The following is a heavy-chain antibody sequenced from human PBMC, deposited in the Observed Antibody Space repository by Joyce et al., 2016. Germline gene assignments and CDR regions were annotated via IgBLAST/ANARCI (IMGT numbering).Heavy chain of an antibody. V-gene: IGHV3-7*01. CDR2: IKQDGSEK. CDR3: ATVRDYYGSGSQPLDY. J-gene: IGHJ4*02. Sequence: EVQLVESGGGLVQPGGSLRLSCAASGFTFSSYWMSWVRQAPGKGLEWVANIKQDGSEKYYVDSVKGRVTISRDNAKNSLYLQMNSLRAEDTAVYYCATVRDYYGSGSQPLDYWGQGTLVTVSS. D-gene: IGHD3-10*01. CDR1: GFTFSSYW.